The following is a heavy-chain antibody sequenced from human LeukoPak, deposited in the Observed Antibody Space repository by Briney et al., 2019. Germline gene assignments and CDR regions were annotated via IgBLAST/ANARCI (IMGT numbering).Heavy chain of an antibody. D-gene: IGHD3-9*01. J-gene: IGHJ3*02. Sequence: GASVKVSCKASGYTFTSYYMHWVRQAPGQGLEWMGIINPSGGSTSYAQKFQGRVTMTRDTSTSTVYMELSSLRSEDTAVYYCARVLYYDILTGPHDAFDIWGQGTMVTVSS. V-gene: IGHV1-46*01. CDR3: ARVLYYDILTGPHDAFDI. CDR1: GYTFTSYY. CDR2: INPSGGST.